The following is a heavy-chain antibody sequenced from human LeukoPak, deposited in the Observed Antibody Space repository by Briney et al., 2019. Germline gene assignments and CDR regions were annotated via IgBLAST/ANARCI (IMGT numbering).Heavy chain of an antibody. CDR2: INPNNSGT. J-gene: IGHJ5*02. CDR1: GYTFNDYY. D-gene: IGHD2-2*02. CDR3: ARRFCFSSSCYTVSFDP. V-gene: IGHV1-2*02. Sequence: ASVKVSCKASGYTFNDYYIHWVRQAPGQGLEWMGWINPNNSGTNYAQKFQGRVTMTRDTSISTAYVELSSLRSDDTAVYYCARRFCFSSSCYTVSFDPWGQGTLVTVSS.